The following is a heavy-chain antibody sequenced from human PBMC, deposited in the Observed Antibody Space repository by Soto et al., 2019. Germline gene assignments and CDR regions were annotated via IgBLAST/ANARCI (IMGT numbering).Heavy chain of an antibody. V-gene: IGHV4-61*01. Sequence: KTSETLSLTCTVSGGSISSSSYYWSWIRQPPGKGLEWIGYIYYSGSTNYNPSLKSRVTISVDTSKNQFSLKLSSVTAADTAVYYCARDSSIAATSFRATTKFGGYYYGMDVWGQGTTVTVSS. J-gene: IGHJ6*02. CDR3: ARDSSIAATSFRATTKFGGYYYGMDV. D-gene: IGHD6-6*01. CDR1: GGSISSSSYY. CDR2: IYYSGST.